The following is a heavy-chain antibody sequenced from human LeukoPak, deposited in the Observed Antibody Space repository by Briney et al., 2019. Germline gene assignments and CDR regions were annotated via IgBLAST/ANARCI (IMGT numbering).Heavy chain of an antibody. Sequence: SETLSLTCTVSGGSISSYYWSWIRQPPGKGLEWIGYIYYSGSTNYNPSLKSRVTISVDTSKNQFSLKLSSVTAADTAVYYCARGRTPYYYYGMDAWGQGTTVTVSS. D-gene: IGHD1-1*01. CDR1: GGSISSYY. CDR3: ARGRTPYYYYGMDA. J-gene: IGHJ6*02. CDR2: IYYSGST. V-gene: IGHV4-59*01.